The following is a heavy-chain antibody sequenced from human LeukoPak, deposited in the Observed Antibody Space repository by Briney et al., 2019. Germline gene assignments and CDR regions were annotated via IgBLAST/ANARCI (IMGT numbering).Heavy chain of an antibody. V-gene: IGHV3-23*01. CDR2: LSGSGGST. J-gene: IGHJ4*01. CDR3: ARVGGVAAADGPFDY. D-gene: IGHD6-13*01. CDR1: GFSFNDHA. Sequence: GGYLRLFCAASGFSFNDHAMTWGRRAPGKGLEWDSALSGSGGSTYYADSVRGRFTISRDNSKNILYLQMNSLRAEDTAIYYCARVGGVAAADGPFDYWGHGTLVTVSS.